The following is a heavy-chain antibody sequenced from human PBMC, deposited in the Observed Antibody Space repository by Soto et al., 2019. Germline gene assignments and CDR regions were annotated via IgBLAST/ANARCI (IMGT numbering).Heavy chain of an antibody. V-gene: IGHV3-74*01. CDR3: ARGDKGGFDL. CDR2: IHSDGSST. J-gene: IGHJ3*01. CDR1: GFTFNYYW. Sequence: EVQLVESEGGLVQRGGSLRLSCAASGFTFNYYWMHWVRQAPGQGLVWVSHIHSDGSSTTYADSVKGRFTISRDNAKNTLYLQMNSLRAEDTARYYCARGDKGGFDLWGQGTTVTVSS. D-gene: IGHD2-21*02.